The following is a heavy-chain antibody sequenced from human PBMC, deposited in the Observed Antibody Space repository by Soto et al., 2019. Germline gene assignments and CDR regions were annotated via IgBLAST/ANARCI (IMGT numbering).Heavy chain of an antibody. Sequence: QVQLQESGPGLVKASQTLSLTCNVSGGSISSGGYYWTWIRQHPGKGLEWIGTIHHSGSTFYNPSLESRVSISVDTSKNQFSLKLRSVTAADTAVYFWVRGVRSWGQGTLVTVSS. CDR3: VRGVRS. J-gene: IGHJ1*01. CDR1: GGSISSGGYY. CDR2: IHHSGST. V-gene: IGHV4-31*03. D-gene: IGHD3-10*01.